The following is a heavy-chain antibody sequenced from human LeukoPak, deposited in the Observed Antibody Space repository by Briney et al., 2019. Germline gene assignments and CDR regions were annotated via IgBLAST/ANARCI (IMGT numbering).Heavy chain of an antibody. Sequence: PSETLSLTCIVSGGSISSSSYYWGWIRQPPGKGLEWIGSIYYSGSTYYNPSLKSRVTISVDTSKNQFSLKLSSVTAADTAEYYCASDCGGDCYSGIENYFDYWGQGTLVTVSS. J-gene: IGHJ4*02. D-gene: IGHD2-21*02. CDR1: GGSISSSSYY. V-gene: IGHV4-39*01. CDR2: IYYSGST. CDR3: ASDCGGDCYSGIENYFDY.